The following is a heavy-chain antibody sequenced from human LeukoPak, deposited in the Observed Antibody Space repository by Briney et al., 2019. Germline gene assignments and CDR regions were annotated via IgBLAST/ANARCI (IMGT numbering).Heavy chain of an antibody. CDR2: IYIGGTT. J-gene: IGHJ5*02. Sequence: PGGSLRLSCAPSGFTLSSNYISWVRPPPRKGLEWVLVIYIGGTTYYADSVKGRFTTSRDTSKNTLYLQMNSLRAEDTAVYYCAKDPRAPTNWFDPWGQGTLVTVSS. CDR1: GFTLSSNY. V-gene: IGHV3-66*01. CDR3: AKDPRAPTNWFDP.